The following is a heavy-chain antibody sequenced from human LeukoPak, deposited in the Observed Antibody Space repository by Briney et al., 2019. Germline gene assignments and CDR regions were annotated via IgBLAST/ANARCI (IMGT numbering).Heavy chain of an antibody. Sequence: PGGSLRLSCAASGFTFSDYYMSWIRQAPGKGLEWISYISSSSSYTNYADSVKGRFTISRDNAKNSLYLQMNSLRAEDTAVYYCARGNNWNRPMDYWGQGTLVTVSS. CDR2: ISSSSSYT. V-gene: IGHV3-11*06. CDR1: GFTFSDYY. CDR3: ARGNNWNRPMDY. J-gene: IGHJ4*02. D-gene: IGHD1-20*01.